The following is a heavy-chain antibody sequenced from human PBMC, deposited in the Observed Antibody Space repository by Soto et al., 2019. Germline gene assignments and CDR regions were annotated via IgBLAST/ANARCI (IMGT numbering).Heavy chain of an antibody. CDR2: ISYDGSNK. J-gene: IGHJ4*02. D-gene: IGHD6-13*01. CDR1: GFTFSSYA. CDR3: AKVDHGQQLVNYFDY. V-gene: IGHV3-30-3*01. Sequence: PGGSLRLSCAASGFTFSSYAMHWVRQAPGKGLEWVAVISYDGSNKYYADSVKGQFTISRDNSKNTLYLQMNSLRAEDTAVYYCAKVDHGQQLVNYFDYWGQGTLVTVSS.